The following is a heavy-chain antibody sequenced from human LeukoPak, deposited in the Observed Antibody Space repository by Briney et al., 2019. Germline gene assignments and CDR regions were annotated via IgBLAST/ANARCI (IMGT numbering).Heavy chain of an antibody. CDR3: ARRRSLSAGMDV. CDR1: GGSLSSYY. J-gene: IGHJ6*02. CDR2: TYYSGST. D-gene: IGHD3-3*01. Sequence: SETLSLTCTVSGGSLSSYYWSWIRQPPGKGLEWIGYTYYSGSTNYNPSLKSRVTISVDTPKNQFSLKLSSVTAADTAVYYCARRRSLSAGMDVWGQGTTVTVSS. V-gene: IGHV4-59*01.